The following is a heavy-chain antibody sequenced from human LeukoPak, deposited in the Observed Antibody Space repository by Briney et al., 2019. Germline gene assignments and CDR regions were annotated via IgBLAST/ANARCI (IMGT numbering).Heavy chain of an antibody. Sequence: SETLSLTCTVSGGSISSSSYYWGWIRQPPGKGLEWIGRIYTSGSTNYNPSLKSRVTMSVDTSKNQFSLKLSSVTAADTAVYYCARADYYGSGSFTSWGQGTLVTVSS. CDR3: ARADYYGSGSFTS. D-gene: IGHD3-10*01. CDR2: IYTSGST. CDR1: GGSISSSSYY. J-gene: IGHJ4*02. V-gene: IGHV4-39*07.